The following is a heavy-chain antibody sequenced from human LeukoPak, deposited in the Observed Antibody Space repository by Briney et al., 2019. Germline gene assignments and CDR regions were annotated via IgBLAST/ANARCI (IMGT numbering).Heavy chain of an antibody. CDR3: ATPRIYCSSTSCYTTEYFQH. J-gene: IGHJ1*01. V-gene: IGHV5-51*01. CDR2: IYPGDSDT. Sequence: GESLKISCQGSGYSFTSYWIGWVRQMPGKGLEWMGIIYPGDSDTRYSPSFQGQVTISADKSISTAYLQWSSLKASDTAMYYCATPRIYCSSTSCYTTEYFQHWGQGTLVTVSS. CDR1: GYSFTSYW. D-gene: IGHD2-2*02.